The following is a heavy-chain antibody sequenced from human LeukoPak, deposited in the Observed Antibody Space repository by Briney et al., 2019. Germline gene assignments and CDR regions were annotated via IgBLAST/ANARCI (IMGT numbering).Heavy chain of an antibody. D-gene: IGHD2-15*01. V-gene: IGHV3-30*18. CDR3: AKASNRGTRGSGGRLSWFDP. CDR2: ISYDGSNK. CDR1: GFTFSSYG. Sequence: PGGSLRLSCAASGFTFSSYGMHWVRQAPGKGLEWVAVISYDGSNKYYADSVKGRFTISRDNSKNTLYLQMNSLRAEDTAVYYCAKASNRGTRGSGGRLSWFDPWGQGTLVTVSS. J-gene: IGHJ5*02.